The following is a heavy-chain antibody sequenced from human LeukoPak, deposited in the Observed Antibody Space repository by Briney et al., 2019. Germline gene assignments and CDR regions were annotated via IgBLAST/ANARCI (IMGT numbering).Heavy chain of an antibody. Sequence: SETLSLTCAVSGGSISSGGYSWSWIRQPPGKGLEWIGYIYHSGSTYYNPSLKSRVTISVDRSKNQFSLKLSSVTAADTAVYYCARYFGSGSYFHIWFDPWGQGTLVTVSS. CDR3: ARYFGSGSYFHIWFDP. D-gene: IGHD3-10*01. CDR1: GGSISSGGYS. CDR2: IYHSGST. V-gene: IGHV4-30-2*01. J-gene: IGHJ5*02.